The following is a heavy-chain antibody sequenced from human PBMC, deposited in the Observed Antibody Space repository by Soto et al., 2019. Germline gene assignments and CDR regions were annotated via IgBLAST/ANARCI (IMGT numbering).Heavy chain of an antibody. J-gene: IGHJ4*02. D-gene: IGHD3-16*01. CDR3: AHCRGGVASF. CDR2: VYWDDDK. CDR1: GFSLNTRDVG. V-gene: IGHV2-5*02. Sequence: QITLNESGPALVKPTQTLTLTCTFSGFSLNTRDVGVGWIRQPPGKALEWLGVVYWDDDKTYSPSLKSSLTLTKDTPTNQVVLRMTKMDPVDTATYYCAHCRGGVASFWGQGTLVTVSS.